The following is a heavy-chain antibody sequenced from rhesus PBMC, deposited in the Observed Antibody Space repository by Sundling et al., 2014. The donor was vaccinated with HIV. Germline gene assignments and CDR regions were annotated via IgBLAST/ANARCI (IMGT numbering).Heavy chain of an antibody. Sequence: QVQLQESGPGLVKPSETLSLTCAVSGGSISGDYYWTWIRQAPGKGMEWIGYIYGGGSYIDYSPSLKSRVTLSVDTSKNQFSLRLSSVTAADTALYYCARGLQKFDSWGQGVLVTVSS. CDR3: ARGLQKFDS. V-gene: IGHV4-106*01. J-gene: IGHJ4*01. CDR2: IYGGGSYI. CDR1: GGSISGDYY. D-gene: IGHD1-44*01.